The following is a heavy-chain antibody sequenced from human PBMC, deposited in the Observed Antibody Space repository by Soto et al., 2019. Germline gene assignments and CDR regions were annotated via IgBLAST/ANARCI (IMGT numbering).Heavy chain of an antibody. Sequence: ASVKVSCKASGGTFSSYAISWVRQAPGQGLEWMGGIIPIFGTANYAQKFQGRVTITADKSTSTAYMELSSLRSEDTAVYYCPYRGFLEWSPGWLESWGKGNLLTV. D-gene: IGHD3-3*01. CDR3: PYRGFLEWSPGWLES. V-gene: IGHV1-69*06. J-gene: IGHJ5*01. CDR1: GGTFSSYA. CDR2: IIPIFGTA.